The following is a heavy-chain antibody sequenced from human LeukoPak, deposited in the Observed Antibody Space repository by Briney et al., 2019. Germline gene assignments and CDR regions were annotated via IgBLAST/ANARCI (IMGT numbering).Heavy chain of an antibody. CDR1: DYSISSGYY. J-gene: IGHJ6*03. Sequence: SETLSLTCTVSDYSISSGYYWAWIRQPPGKGLEWIGSIYYSGSTYYNPSLKSRVTISVDASKNQFSLKLSSVTAADTAVYYCAREDYSNYHLSYYYYYMDVWGKGTTVTVSS. V-gene: IGHV4-38-2*02. D-gene: IGHD4-11*01. CDR3: AREDYSNYHLSYYYYYMDV. CDR2: IYYSGST.